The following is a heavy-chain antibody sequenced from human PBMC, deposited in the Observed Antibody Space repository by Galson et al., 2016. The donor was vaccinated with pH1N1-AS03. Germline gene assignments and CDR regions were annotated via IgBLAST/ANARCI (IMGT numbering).Heavy chain of an antibody. CDR3: ARDPRGPCSSATCATTYYFGMDV. V-gene: IGHV1-2*04. D-gene: IGHD1-26*01. CDR1: GYIFTGFY. J-gene: IGHJ6*02. Sequence: SVKASCKASGYIFTGFYVHWVRQAPGQGLEWVGWINPNNGVTNYAQKFQAWVTMTGDTSISTAYLELYGLKSDDTAVYYCARDPRGPCSSATCATTYYFGMDVWGQGTTVIVSS. CDR2: INPNNGVT.